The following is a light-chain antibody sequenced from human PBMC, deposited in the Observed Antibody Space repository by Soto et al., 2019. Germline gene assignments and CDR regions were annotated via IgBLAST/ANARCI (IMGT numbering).Light chain of an antibody. CDR2: GNT. V-gene: IGLV1-40*01. Sequence: QSVLTQPPSVSGAPGQRVTISCTGSSSNIGAGYDVHWYQQLPGTAPKFLIFGNTNRPSGVPDRFSGSKSGTSASLAITGLQTEDEADYYCQSYDRSLSGSVFGGGTKLTVL. CDR1: SSNIGAGYD. J-gene: IGLJ2*01. CDR3: QSYDRSLSGSV.